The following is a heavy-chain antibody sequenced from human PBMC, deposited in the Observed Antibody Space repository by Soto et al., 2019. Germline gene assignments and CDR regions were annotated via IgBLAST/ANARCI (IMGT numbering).Heavy chain of an antibody. J-gene: IGHJ4*02. CDR3: ARDKYYGSGSYNYFDY. V-gene: IGHV1-3*01. CDR1: GYTFSTYT. D-gene: IGHD3-10*01. CDR2: LNAGNGNT. Sequence: GASVKVSCKASGYTFSTYTLHWARQAPGQRLEWKGCLNAGNGNTKYSQKFQGKFTITWDTSASTAYMELSSLSSEDTAVYYCARDKYYGSGSYNYFDYWGQGTLVTVSS.